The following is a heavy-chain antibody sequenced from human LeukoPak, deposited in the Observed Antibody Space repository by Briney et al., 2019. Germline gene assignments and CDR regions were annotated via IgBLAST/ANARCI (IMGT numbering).Heavy chain of an antibody. V-gene: IGHV1-46*01. CDR1: GYTFTSYY. D-gene: IGHD2-15*01. Sequence: GSVKVSCNASGYTFTSYYMHWVRQAPGQGLEWMGIINPSGGSTSYAQKFQGRVTMTRDTSTSTVYMELSSLRSDDTAVYYCARGGVVVVAATDYWGQGTLVTVSS. J-gene: IGHJ4*02. CDR2: INPSGGST. CDR3: ARGGVVVVAATDY.